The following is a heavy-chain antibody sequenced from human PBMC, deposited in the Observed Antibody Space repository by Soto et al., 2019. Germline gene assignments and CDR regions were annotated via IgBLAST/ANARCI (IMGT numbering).Heavy chain of an antibody. J-gene: IGHJ4*02. Sequence: PGESLKISCKGFGYTFSSYWIAWVRQMPGKGLEWIGMINPGDSETRHSPSFEGQVTISADKSITTAYLQWSSLKDSDTATYYCARHGAWEPLDYWGQGTPVTVSS. CDR2: INPGDSET. D-gene: IGHD1-26*01. CDR3: ARHGAWEPLDY. CDR1: GYTFSSYW. V-gene: IGHV5-51*01.